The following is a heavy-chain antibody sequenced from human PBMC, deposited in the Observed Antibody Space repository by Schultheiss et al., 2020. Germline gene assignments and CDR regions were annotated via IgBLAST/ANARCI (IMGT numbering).Heavy chain of an antibody. CDR1: GFTFSTYA. D-gene: IGHD6-13*01. V-gene: IGHV3-21*04. CDR2: ISSSSSYI. CDR3: ANEGVAAAGQYYFDY. J-gene: IGHJ4*03. Sequence: GGSLRLSCAASGFTFSTYAMSWVRQAPGKGLEWVSSISSSSSYIYYADSVKGRFTISRDNAKNSLYLQMNSLRAEDTAVYYCANEGVAAAGQYYFDYWGQGTTVTVSS.